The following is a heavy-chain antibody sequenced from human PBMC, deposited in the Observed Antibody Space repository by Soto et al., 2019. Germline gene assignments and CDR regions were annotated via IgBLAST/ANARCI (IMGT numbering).Heavy chain of an antibody. D-gene: IGHD1-26*01. V-gene: IGHV1-18*01. CDR2: STHTGNT. J-gene: IGHJ4*02. Sequence: ASVKVSCKTAGYAFPHYVINWVRQAPGHGLEWMGFSTHTGNTNYAQNFQGRVVLTTDTSTSTAYMEVTSLRSDDTAVYYCARSGEHPLDYWGQGTPVTVSS. CDR3: ARSGEHPLDY. CDR1: GYAFPHYV.